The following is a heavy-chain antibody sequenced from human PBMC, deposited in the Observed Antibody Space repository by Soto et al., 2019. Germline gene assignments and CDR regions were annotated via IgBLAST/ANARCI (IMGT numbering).Heavy chain of an antibody. CDR2: IYYSGST. D-gene: IGHD6-19*01. CDR3: ARLDPIAVAGTDGWFDP. J-gene: IGHJ5*02. Sequence: QLQLQESGPGLVKPSETLSLTCTVSGGSISSSSYYWGWIRQPPGKGLEWIGSIYYSGSTYYNPSLKSRVTISVDTSKNQFSLKLSSVTAADTAVYYCARLDPIAVAGTDGWFDPWGQGTLVTVSS. V-gene: IGHV4-39*01. CDR1: GGSISSSSYY.